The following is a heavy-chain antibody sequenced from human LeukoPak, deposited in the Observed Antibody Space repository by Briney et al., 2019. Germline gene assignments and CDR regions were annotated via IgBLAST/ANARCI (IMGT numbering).Heavy chain of an antibody. D-gene: IGHD3-16*01. CDR2: IYTSGST. CDR3: ARAPPGPSYVGDAFDI. V-gene: IGHV4-4*07. J-gene: IGHJ3*02. Sequence: SETLSLTCTVSGGSISSYYWSWIRQPAGKGLEWIGRIYTSGSTSYNPSLKSRVTMSVDTSKNQISLKLSSVTAADTAVYYCARAPPGPSYVGDAFDIWGQGTMVTVSS. CDR1: GGSISSYY.